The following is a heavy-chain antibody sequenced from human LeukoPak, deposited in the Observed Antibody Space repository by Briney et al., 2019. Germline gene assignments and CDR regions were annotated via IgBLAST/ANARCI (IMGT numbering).Heavy chain of an antibody. CDR1: GFTFDDYA. CDR3: AKGDYGSDY. Sequence: GGSLRLSCAASGFTFDDYAMHWVRQAPGKGLEWVSLISGDGGSTYYADSVKGRFTISRDNSKNSLYLQMSSLRTEYTALYYCAKGDYGSDYWGQGTLVTVSS. CDR2: ISGDGGST. J-gene: IGHJ4*02. D-gene: IGHD3-10*01. V-gene: IGHV3-43*02.